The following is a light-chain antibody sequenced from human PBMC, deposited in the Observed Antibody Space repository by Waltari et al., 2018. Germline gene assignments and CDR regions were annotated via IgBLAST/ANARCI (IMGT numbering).Light chain of an antibody. CDR1: NIGSKS. CDR3: QVWDSSDDHWV. J-gene: IGLJ3*02. CDR2: DDG. V-gene: IGLV3-21*02. Sequence: SYVLTQPPSVSVAPGQTARITCGGTNIGSKSVHWYQQKPGQAPVLVVFDDGDRPSGIPERFSGSTSGNTSTLTISRVEAGDEADYYCQVWDSSDDHWVFGGGTKLTVL.